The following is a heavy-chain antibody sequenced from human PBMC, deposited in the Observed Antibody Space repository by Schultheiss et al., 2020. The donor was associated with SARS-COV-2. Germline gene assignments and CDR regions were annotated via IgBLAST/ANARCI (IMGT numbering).Heavy chain of an antibody. V-gene: IGHV2-70*01. CDR2: IDWDDDK. D-gene: IGHD5-18*01. CDR1: GFSLRISGVG. CDR3: ARTDTAMVSDY. Sequence: SGPTLVQPTQTLTLTCTFSGFSLRISGVGVGWIRQPPGKALEWLALIDWDDDKYYSISLRTRLTISKDTSKNQVVLTMTNMDPVDTATYYCARTDTAMVSDYWGQGTLVTVSS. J-gene: IGHJ4*02.